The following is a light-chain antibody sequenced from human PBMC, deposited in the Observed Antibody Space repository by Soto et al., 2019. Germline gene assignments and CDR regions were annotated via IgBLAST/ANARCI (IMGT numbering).Light chain of an antibody. J-gene: IGKJ1*01. CDR2: KTS. V-gene: IGKV1-5*03. CDR3: PHYQDYSWT. Sequence: DIHMTQSPSTLSASVGDRVTITCRASQSISLWVAWYQQKPGRAPNLLIYKTSSLETGVPSRFSGSGFGTEFTVTISSLQPDDFATYYCPHYQDYSWTFGQGTKVEVK. CDR1: QSISLW.